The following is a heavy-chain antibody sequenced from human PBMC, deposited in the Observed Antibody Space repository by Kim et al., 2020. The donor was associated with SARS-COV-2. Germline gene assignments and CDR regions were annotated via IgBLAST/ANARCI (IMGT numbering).Heavy chain of an antibody. D-gene: IGHD6-6*01. V-gene: IGHV3-33*01. Sequence: GGSLRLSCAASGFTFSSYGMHWVRQAPGKGLEWVAVIWYDGSNKYYADSVKGRFTISRDNSKNTLYLQMNSLRAEDTAVYYCAREEQLGRDPGHFDYWGQGTLVTVSS. CDR1: GFTFSSYG. J-gene: IGHJ4*02. CDR2: IWYDGSNK. CDR3: AREEQLGRDPGHFDY.